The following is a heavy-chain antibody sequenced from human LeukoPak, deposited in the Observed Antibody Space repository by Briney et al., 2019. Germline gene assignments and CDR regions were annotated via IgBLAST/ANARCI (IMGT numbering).Heavy chain of an antibody. CDR1: AASISGSDHY. CDR3: ARGPFPRYYYDTSGYQWAFDV. V-gene: IGHV4-61*02. D-gene: IGHD3-22*01. CDR2: IYSTGTT. J-gene: IGHJ3*01. Sequence: SQALSLTCTVSAASISGSDHYWSWVRQPAGKGLEWIGRIYSTGTTNYNPSLKSRVTLSIDTSKNQFSLNLKSASAADTAVYYCARGPFPRYYYDTSGYQWAFDVWGQGTKVTVSS.